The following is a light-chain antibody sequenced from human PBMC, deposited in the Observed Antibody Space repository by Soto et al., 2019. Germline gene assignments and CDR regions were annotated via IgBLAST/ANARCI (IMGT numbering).Light chain of an antibody. Sequence: QSALPQPASVSGSPGQSITISCIGTSSDIGRYNYVSWYQQYPGKAPKFIIYDVSNRPSGVSNRFSGSKSGNTASLTISGLQAEDEADYYCSSYISSSTYVFGTGTKLTVL. CDR2: DVS. CDR3: SSYISSSTYV. J-gene: IGLJ1*01. CDR1: SSDIGRYNY. V-gene: IGLV2-14*01.